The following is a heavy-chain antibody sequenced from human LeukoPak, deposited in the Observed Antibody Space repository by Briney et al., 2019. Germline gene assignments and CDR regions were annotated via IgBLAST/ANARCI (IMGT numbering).Heavy chain of an antibody. CDR1: GGSFSGYY. V-gene: IGHV4-34*01. CDR3: ASVQTAPYYYYMDV. Sequence: SETLSLTCAVYGGSFSGYYWSWIRQPPGKGLEWIGEINHSGGTNYNPSLKSRVTISVDTSKNQFSLKLSSVTAADTAVYYCASVQTAPYYYYMDVWGKGTTVTVSS. D-gene: IGHD1-1*01. J-gene: IGHJ6*03. CDR2: INHSGGT.